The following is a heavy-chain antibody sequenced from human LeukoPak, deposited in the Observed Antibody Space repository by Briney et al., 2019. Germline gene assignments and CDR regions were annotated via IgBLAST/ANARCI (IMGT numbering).Heavy chain of an antibody. CDR2: INHSGSA. V-gene: IGHV4-34*01. CDR3: ARVEDSECWFDP. Sequence: SQTLSLTCAVYGESFSSYYWSWIRQPPGKGLEWIGEINHSGSANYNPSLKSRVIISVDTSKNQFSLKLRSVTAADTAVYYCARVEDSECWFDPWGQGTLVTVSS. D-gene: IGHD2/OR15-2a*01. J-gene: IGHJ5*02. CDR1: GESFSSYY.